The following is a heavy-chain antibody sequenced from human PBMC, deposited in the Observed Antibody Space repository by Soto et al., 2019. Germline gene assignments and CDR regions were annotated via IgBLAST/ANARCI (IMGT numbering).Heavy chain of an antibody. J-gene: IGHJ3*02. D-gene: IGHD3-22*01. CDR1: GASISSSY. CDR3: ARGYYDSSGQSNTFDI. Sequence: SETLSLTCTVSGASISSSYWSWIRQSPGKGLEWIGYVYYSGSTDYNPSLKSRVTISVDTSKNQFSLKLSSVTAADTAVYYCARGYYDSSGQSNTFDIWGQGTMVTVSS. V-gene: IGHV4-59*01. CDR2: VYYSGST.